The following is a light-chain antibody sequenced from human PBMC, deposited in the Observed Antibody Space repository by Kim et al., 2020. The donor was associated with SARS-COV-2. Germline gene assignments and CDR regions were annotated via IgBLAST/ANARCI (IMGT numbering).Light chain of an antibody. Sequence: LSPGERATLSRGARQSVSSSYLAWYEHKRGRAHRLLIYDAANRATGIPDRFSGSGSETDFTLTISRLEPEDCAVYYCQQYGSSPYTFGQGTKLEI. V-gene: IGKV3D-20*01. CDR3: QQYGSSPYT. CDR1: QSVSSSY. J-gene: IGKJ2*01. CDR2: DAA.